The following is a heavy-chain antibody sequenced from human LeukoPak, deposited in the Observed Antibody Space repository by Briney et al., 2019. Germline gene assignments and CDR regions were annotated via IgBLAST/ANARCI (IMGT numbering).Heavy chain of an antibody. CDR2: ISGSGGST. CDR1: GFTFSSYA. CDR3: ARDELRYFDLLDY. J-gene: IGHJ4*02. Sequence: GGSLRLSCAASGFTFSSYAMSWVRQAPGKGLEWVSAISGSGGSTYYADSVKGRFTISRDNSKNTLYLQMNSLRAEDTAVYYCARDELRYFDLLDYWGQGTLVTVSS. D-gene: IGHD3-9*01. V-gene: IGHV3-23*01.